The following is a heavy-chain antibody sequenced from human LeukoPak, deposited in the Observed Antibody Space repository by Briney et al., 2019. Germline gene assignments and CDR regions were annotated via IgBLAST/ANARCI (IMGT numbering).Heavy chain of an antibody. CDR1: GGSISSSSYY. CDR3: ARHYGSGSYYYYYYGMDV. J-gene: IGHJ6*02. CDR2: IYYTGRT. V-gene: IGHV4-39*01. Sequence: SETLSLTCSVSGGSISSSSYYWGWIRQPPGKGLEWVGSIYYTGRTYYNPSLKSRVTISVQTSNSQFSLRLTSVTAADTAVYYCARHYGSGSYYYYYYGMDVWGQGTTVTVSS. D-gene: IGHD3-10*01.